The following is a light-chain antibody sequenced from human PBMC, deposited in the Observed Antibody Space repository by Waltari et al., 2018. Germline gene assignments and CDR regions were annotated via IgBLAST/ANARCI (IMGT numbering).Light chain of an antibody. J-gene: IGKJ3*01. CDR2: NAS. V-gene: IGKV3-20*01. Sequence: EIVLTQSPGTLSLSPGERATLSCRASQTASSSYLAWYQQKPGQAPRLLIYNASNRTTGIPDRFIGRGSGTDFTLTISRLEPEDSAVYYCQQYGSTPLFTFGPGTKVDIK. CDR3: QQYGSTPLFT. CDR1: QTASSSY.